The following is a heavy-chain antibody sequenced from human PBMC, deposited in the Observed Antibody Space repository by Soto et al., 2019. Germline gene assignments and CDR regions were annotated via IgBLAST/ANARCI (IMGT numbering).Heavy chain of an antibody. V-gene: IGHV3-33*01. J-gene: IGHJ2*01. D-gene: IGHD3-9*01. CDR2: IWYDGSYK. CDR1: GFTFSSYA. CDR3: TRAAHILTGNPQWFHAL. Sequence: QVQLVESGGGVVQPGKSLRVSCAASGFTFSSYAMHWVRQAPGKGLEWVAIIWYDGSYKYYADSVKGRFTISRDNSNTTLDVQTTTMRAGDRAVYYGTRAAHILTGNPQWFHALWERGSVVTVSS.